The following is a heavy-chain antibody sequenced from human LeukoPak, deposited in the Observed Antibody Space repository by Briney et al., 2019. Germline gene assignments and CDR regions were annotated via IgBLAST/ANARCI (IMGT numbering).Heavy chain of an antibody. Sequence: SETLSLTCAVHGGSFSGYYWSWIRQPPGKWLEWIGEINHSGSTNYNPSLKSRVTISVDTSKNQFSLKLSSVTAADTAVYYCAREVAGTPWIDYWGQGTLVTVSS. CDR1: GGSFSGYY. CDR3: AREVAGTPWIDY. CDR2: INHSGST. J-gene: IGHJ4*02. V-gene: IGHV4-34*01. D-gene: IGHD6-19*01.